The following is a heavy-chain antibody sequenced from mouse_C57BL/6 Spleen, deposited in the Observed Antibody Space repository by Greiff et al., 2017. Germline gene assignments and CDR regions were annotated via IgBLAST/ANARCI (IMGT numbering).Heavy chain of an antibody. J-gene: IGHJ4*01. CDR2: IYPGDGDT. D-gene: IGHD1-1*01. Sequence: QVQLQQSGPELVKPGASVKISCKASGYAFSSSWMNWVKQRPGKGLEWIGRIYPGDGDTNYNGKFKGKATLTADKSSSTAYMQLSSLTSEDSAVYFCARDGSRDAMDYWGQGTSVTVSS. V-gene: IGHV1-82*01. CDR1: GYAFSSSW. CDR3: ARDGSRDAMDY.